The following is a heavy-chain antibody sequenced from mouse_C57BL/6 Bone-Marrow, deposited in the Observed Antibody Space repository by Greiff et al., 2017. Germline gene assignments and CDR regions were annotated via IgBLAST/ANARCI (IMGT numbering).Heavy chain of an antibody. D-gene: IGHD2-12*01. Sequence: EVKLVESGGGLVQPGGSLSLSCAASGFTFTDYYMSWVRQPPGKALEWLGFIRNKANGYTTEYSASVQGRFTISRENSQSILYLQMNALRAEDSATYYCARETRRRRGAWFAYWGQGTLVTVSA. CDR3: ARETRRRRGAWFAY. CDR1: GFTFTDYY. CDR2: IRNKANGYTT. V-gene: IGHV7-3*01. J-gene: IGHJ3*01.